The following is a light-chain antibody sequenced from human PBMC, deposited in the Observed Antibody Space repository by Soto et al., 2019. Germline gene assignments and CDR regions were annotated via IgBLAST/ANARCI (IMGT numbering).Light chain of an antibody. J-gene: IGKJ2*01. V-gene: IGKV2-30*01. Sequence: DVVMPQSPLSLPVTLGQPASISCRSRQSLVYSDGNTYLNWFQQRPGQSPRRLIYKVSNRDSGVPDRVRGSGSGTDFTLKISRVEAEDVGVYYCVQGTHCPYTFGQGTKLEIK. CDR2: KVS. CDR3: VQGTHCPYT. CDR1: QSLVYSDGNTY.